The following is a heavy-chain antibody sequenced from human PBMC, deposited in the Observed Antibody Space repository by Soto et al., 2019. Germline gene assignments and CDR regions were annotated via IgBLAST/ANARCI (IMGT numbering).Heavy chain of an antibody. V-gene: IGHV3-73*01. Sequence: EVQLVESGGGLVQPGGSLKLSCAASGFTFSWSAMQWVRQASEKGLEWVGRIRSKGNNYATEYAASVTGRFTISRDDSKNMVYLLMNSLETEDTAVYYCTRWAHSHGWYFDLWGRGTLVTVSS. CDR2: IRSKGNNYAT. CDR3: TRWAHSHGWYFDL. CDR1: GFTFSWSA. J-gene: IGHJ2*01. D-gene: IGHD1-26*01.